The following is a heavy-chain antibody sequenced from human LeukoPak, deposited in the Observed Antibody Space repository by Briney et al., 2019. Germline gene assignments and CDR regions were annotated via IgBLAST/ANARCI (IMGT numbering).Heavy chain of an antibody. D-gene: IGHD5-24*01. CDR3: ARVRDSYFDY. CDR1: GGSFRGYS. V-gene: IGHV4-34*01. Sequence: SETLSLTCDVHGGSFRGYSWNWIRQPPGKGLEWIGEINHSGRAKYNPTLKSRVTISVDTSKNQFSLKLSSVTAADTAVYYCARVRDSYFDYWGQGTLVTVSS. CDR2: INHSGRA. J-gene: IGHJ4*02.